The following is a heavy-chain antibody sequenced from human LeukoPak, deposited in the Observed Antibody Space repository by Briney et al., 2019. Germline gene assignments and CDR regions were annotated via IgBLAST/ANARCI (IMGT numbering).Heavy chain of an antibody. V-gene: IGHV1-18*01. CDR2: ISAYNGNT. Sequence: ASVKVSCKASGYTFTSYGISWVRQAPGQGLEWMGWISAYNGNTNYAQKLQGRVTMTTDTSTSTAYMELRSLRSDDTAVYYCARVRYYDSRGYVDYWGQGTLVTVSS. J-gene: IGHJ4*02. CDR1: GYTFTSYG. D-gene: IGHD3-22*01. CDR3: ARVRYYDSRGYVDY.